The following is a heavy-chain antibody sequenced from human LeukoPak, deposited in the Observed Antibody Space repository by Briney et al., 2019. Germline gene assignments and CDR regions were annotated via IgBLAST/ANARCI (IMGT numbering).Heavy chain of an antibody. V-gene: IGHV1-2*02. CDR3: ARRRSSSYYYYYMDV. D-gene: IGHD6-6*01. J-gene: IGHJ6*03. CDR1: GYTFTGYY. CDR2: INPNSGGT. Sequence: GASVKVSCKASGYTFTGYYMHWVRQAPGQGLEWMGWINPNSGGTNYAQKFQGRVTMTRDTSISTAYVELSRLRSDDTAVYYCARRRSSSYYYYYMDVWGKGTTVTVSS.